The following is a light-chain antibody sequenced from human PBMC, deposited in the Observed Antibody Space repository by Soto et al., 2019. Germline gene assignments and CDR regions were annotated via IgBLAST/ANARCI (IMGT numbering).Light chain of an antibody. J-gene: IGKJ3*01. CDR1: QSISTY. V-gene: IGKV1-39*01. CDR3: QQSYSIPGT. Sequence: DIQMTQSPSSRSASVGDRVTITCRASQSISTYLNGYQQKPGKAPKLLIYAASSLQSGVPSRFSGSGSGTDFTLTISSLRPEDFATYYCQQSYSIPGTFGPGTKVDIK. CDR2: AAS.